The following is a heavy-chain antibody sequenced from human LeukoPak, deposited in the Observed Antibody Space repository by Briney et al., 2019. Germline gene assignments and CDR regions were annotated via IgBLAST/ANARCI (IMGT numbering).Heavy chain of an antibody. CDR2: ISSSSSYI. J-gene: IGHJ4*02. V-gene: IGHV3-21*01. D-gene: IGHD6-19*01. CDR3: ARGRTVAGGDFDY. CDR1: GFTFSSYS. Sequence: GGSLRLSCAASGFTFSSYSMNWVRQAPGKGLEWVSSISSSSSYIYYADSVKGRFTISRDNAKNSPYLQMNSLRAEDTAVYYCARGRTVAGGDFDYWGQGTLVTVSS.